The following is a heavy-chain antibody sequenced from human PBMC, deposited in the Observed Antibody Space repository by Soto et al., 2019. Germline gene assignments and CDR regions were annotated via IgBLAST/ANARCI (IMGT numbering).Heavy chain of an antibody. CDR1: GYSFTTYW. V-gene: IGHV5-51*01. CDR3: AGHEASYYTFYAMDF. J-gene: IGHJ6*02. CDR2: IHPGESDT. Sequence: PWEALNISCKSYGYSFTTYWIAWVRQMPGKGLEWMGSIHPGESDTRYSPSFQGQVTISADRSLTTAYLQWSSLKASDTAMYYCAGHEASYYTFYAMDFWGHG. D-gene: IGHD2-2*02.